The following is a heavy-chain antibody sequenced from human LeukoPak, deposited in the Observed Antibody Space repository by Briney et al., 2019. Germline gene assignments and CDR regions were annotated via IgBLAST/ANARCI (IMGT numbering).Heavy chain of an antibody. Sequence: SETLSLTCAVYGGSFSSYYWSWIRQPPGKGLEWIGEINHSGSTNYNPSLKSRVTISVDTSKNQFSLKLSSVTAADTAVYYCARLGGDTLFDYWGQGTLVTVSS. D-gene: IGHD3-3*01. V-gene: IGHV4-34*01. CDR2: INHSGST. J-gene: IGHJ4*02. CDR1: GGSFSSYY. CDR3: ARLGGDTLFDY.